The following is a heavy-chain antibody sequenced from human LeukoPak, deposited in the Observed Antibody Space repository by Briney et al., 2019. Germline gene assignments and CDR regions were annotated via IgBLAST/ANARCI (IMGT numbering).Heavy chain of an antibody. CDR1: GFTFSSYW. CDR2: IKQDGCEK. J-gene: IGHJ4*02. V-gene: IGHV3-7*03. D-gene: IGHD4-11*01. CDR3: ARDDYSNYVPTYFDY. Sequence: GGSLRLSCAASGFTFSSYWMSWVRQAPGKGLEWVANIKQDGCEKYYVDSVKGRFTISRDNAKNSLYLQMNSLRAEDTAVYYCARDDYSNYVPTYFDYWGQGTLVTVSS.